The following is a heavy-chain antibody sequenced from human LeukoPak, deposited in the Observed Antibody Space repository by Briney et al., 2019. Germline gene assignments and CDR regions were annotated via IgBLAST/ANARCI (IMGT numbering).Heavy chain of an antibody. CDR3: AVDNDSTGYYFSMDV. CDR2: SNDSGGT. D-gene: IGHD3-22*01. J-gene: IGHJ6*03. V-gene: IGHV4-34*01. CDR1: GGSFSGYY. Sequence: PSETLSLTCAVYGGSFSGYYWSWIRQPPGKRLEWVGESNDSGGTNYNPSLKGRVTISIDTSKNHFSLKLSSVTAADTAVYYCAVDNDSTGYYFSMDVWGKGTTVTVSS.